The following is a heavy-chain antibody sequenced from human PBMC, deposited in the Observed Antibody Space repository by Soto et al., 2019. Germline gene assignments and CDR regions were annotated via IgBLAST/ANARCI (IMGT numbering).Heavy chain of an antibody. CDR3: ARGRIISYYGSGSYYRRGAFDI. CDR2: INHSGST. V-gene: IGHV4-34*01. CDR1: GGSFSGYY. D-gene: IGHD3-10*01. Sequence: SETLSLTCAVYGGSFSGYYWSWIRQPPGKGLEWIGEINHSGSTNYNPSLKSRVTISVDTSKNQFSLKLSSVTAADTAVYYCARGRIISYYGSGSYYRRGAFDIWGQGTMVTVSS. J-gene: IGHJ3*02.